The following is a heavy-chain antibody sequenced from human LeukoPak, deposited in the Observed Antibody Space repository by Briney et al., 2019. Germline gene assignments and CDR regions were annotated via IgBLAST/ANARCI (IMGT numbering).Heavy chain of an antibody. CDR1: GGSISSYY. Sequence: PSETLSLTCTVSGGSISSYYWSWIRQPAGKGLEWIGRIYTSGSTNYNPSLKSRVTMSVDTSKNQFSLKLSSVTAADTAVYYCARELKYYYDSSGYYSYYFDYWGQGTLVTVSS. CDR2: IYTSGST. D-gene: IGHD3-22*01. CDR3: ARELKYYYDSSGYYSYYFDY. V-gene: IGHV4-4*07. J-gene: IGHJ4*02.